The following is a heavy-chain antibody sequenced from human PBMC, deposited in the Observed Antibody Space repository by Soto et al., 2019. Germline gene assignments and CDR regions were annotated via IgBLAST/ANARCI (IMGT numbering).Heavy chain of an antibody. J-gene: IGHJ6*02. CDR1: GGSVSSGSYY. CDR3: ARERYYDVWSGYYSSYYYYYYCMDV. CDR2: IYYSGST. V-gene: IGHV4-61*01. Sequence: PSETLSLTCTVSGGSVSSGSYYWSWIRQPPGKGLEWIGYIYYSGSTNYNPSLKSRVTISVDTSKNQFSLKLSSVTAADTAVYYCARERYYDVWSGYYSSYYYYYYCMDVWGQGTTVTVSS. D-gene: IGHD3-3*01.